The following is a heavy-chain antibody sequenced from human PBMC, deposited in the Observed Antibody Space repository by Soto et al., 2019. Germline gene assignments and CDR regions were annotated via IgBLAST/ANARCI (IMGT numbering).Heavy chain of an antibody. CDR3: AKDGDSSSSNTGGMDV. D-gene: IGHD6-6*01. CDR1: GFTFRNFV. J-gene: IGHJ6*02. Sequence: GGSLRLSCAASGFTFRNFVMHWVRQAPGKGLEWVAVISYAGNNIYYADSVKGRFTISRDNSGNTLYLEMSSLRAEDTALYYCAKDGDSSSSNTGGMDVWGQGTTVTVSS. CDR2: ISYAGNNI. V-gene: IGHV3-30*18.